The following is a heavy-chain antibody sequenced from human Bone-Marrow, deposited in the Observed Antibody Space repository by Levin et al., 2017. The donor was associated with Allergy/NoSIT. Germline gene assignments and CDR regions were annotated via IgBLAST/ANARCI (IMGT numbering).Heavy chain of an antibody. CDR2: IIPIFGTA. Sequence: ASVKVSCKASGGTFSSYAISWVRQAPGQGLEWMGGIIPIFGTANYAQKFQGRVTITADESTSTAYMELSSLRSEDTAVYYCASGAVAGTRYYYYYMDVWGKGTTVTVSS. CDR1: GGTFSSYA. J-gene: IGHJ6*03. D-gene: IGHD6-19*01. V-gene: IGHV1-69*13. CDR3: ASGAVAGTRYYYYYMDV.